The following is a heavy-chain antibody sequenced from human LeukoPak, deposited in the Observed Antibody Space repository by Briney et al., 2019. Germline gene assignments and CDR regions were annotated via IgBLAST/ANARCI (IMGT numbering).Heavy chain of an antibody. J-gene: IGHJ4*02. CDR2: IYYSGST. V-gene: IGHV4-59*01. D-gene: IGHD3-16*02. Sequence: SETLSLTCTVSGGSISSYYWSWIRQPPGKGLVWIGYIYYSGSTNYNPSLKSRVTISVDTSKNQFSLKLSSVTAADTAVYYCATFPVGMITFGGVIVDDYWGQGTLVTVSS. CDR1: GGSISSYY. CDR3: ATFPVGMITFGGVIVDDY.